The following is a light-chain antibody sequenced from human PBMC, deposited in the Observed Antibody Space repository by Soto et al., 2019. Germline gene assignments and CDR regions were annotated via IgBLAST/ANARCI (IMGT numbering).Light chain of an antibody. Sequence: DIHLTQSPSFLSASVGDRVTITSRASQGISSFLAWYQQKPGKAPNLLMYAASTLQSGVPSRFSGGESGTEYTLTISSLQPEDSATYYCQQLYIFPLTFGQGTRLEI. CDR2: AAS. CDR3: QQLYIFPLT. V-gene: IGKV1-9*01. CDR1: QGISSF. J-gene: IGKJ5*01.